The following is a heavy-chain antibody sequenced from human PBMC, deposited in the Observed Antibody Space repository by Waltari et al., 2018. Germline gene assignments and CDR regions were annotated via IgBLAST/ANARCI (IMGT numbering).Heavy chain of an antibody. CDR3: ARAVRNQLLSEY. V-gene: IGHV1-8*01. D-gene: IGHD2-2*01. CDR1: GYSFTSYD. J-gene: IGHJ4*02. CDR2: MNPMGGTT. Sequence: QVQLVQSGAEVKKPGASVTVSCRASGYSFTSYDITWVRLAPGQGLEWMGWMNPMGGTTGYARKFQGRVSMTGDPSINTAYMELSSLTFDDTAVYYCARAVRNQLLSEYWGQGTLVAVSS.